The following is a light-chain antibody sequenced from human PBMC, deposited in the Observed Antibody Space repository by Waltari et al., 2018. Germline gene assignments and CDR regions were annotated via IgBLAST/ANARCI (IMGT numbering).Light chain of an antibody. CDR2: YDS. CDR1: NIGRKS. J-gene: IGLJ2*01. V-gene: IGLV3-21*04. CDR3: LVWHSTSDHHGV. Sequence: SYVVTQSPSVSVAPGETARLTCGGVNIGRKSLHWYQQRPGQAPVLVISYDSDRPSGIPERFSGSNSGNTATLTISWVEAEDEADYYCLVWHSTSDHHGVFGGGTKLTVL.